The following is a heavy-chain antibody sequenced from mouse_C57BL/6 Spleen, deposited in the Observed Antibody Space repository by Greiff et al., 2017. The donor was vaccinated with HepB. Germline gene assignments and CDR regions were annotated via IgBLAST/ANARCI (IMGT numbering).Heavy chain of an antibody. CDR3: ARWDYDYDGAMDY. V-gene: IGHV1-19*01. CDR1: GYTFTDYY. D-gene: IGHD2-4*01. Sequence: VHVKQSGPVLVKPGASVKMSCKASGYTFTDYYMNWVKQSHGKSLEWIGVINPYNGGTSYNQKFKGKATLTVDKSSSTAYMELNSLTSEDSAVYYCARWDYDYDGAMDYWGQGTSVTVSS. CDR2: INPYNGGT. J-gene: IGHJ4*01.